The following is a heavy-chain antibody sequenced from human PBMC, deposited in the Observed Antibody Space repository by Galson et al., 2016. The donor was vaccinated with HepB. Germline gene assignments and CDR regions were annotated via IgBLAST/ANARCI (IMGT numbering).Heavy chain of an antibody. V-gene: IGHV4-39*02. CDR3: ATRHFFSGYYVH. CDR1: GASISSSIYY. D-gene: IGHD3-3*02. J-gene: IGHJ4*02. Sequence: SETLSLTCAVSGASISSSIYYWDWVRQPPGKGLEWIGSVYYTGSSYYNPSLKSRVTISADKSKNHLSLKMTSVAAADTAMFYCATRHFFSGYYVHWGQGAQVTVSS. CDR2: VYYTGSS.